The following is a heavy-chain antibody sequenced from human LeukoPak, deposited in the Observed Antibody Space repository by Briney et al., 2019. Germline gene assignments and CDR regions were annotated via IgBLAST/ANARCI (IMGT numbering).Heavy chain of an antibody. J-gene: IGHJ4*02. Sequence: SETLSLTCTVSGGSISSGGYYWSWIRQHPGKGLEWIGYIYYGGSTYYNPSLKSRVIISVDTSKNQFSLKLSSVTAADTAVYYCTRDLGHSGSYLGYWGQGTLVTVSS. D-gene: IGHD3-10*01. CDR1: GGSISSGGYY. CDR2: IYYGGST. V-gene: IGHV4-31*03. CDR3: TRDLGHSGSYLGY.